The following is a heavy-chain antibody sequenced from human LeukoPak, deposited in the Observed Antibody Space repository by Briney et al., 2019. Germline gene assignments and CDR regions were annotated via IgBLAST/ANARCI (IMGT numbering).Heavy chain of an antibody. CDR2: IKTKQDGGTT. Sequence: GGSLRLSCATSGFTFSNYAMHWVRQAPGKGLEWVGRIKTKQDGGTTDYATPVKGRFTISRDDSRNTLYLQMNSLRTDDTAIYYCTAIREYCDSAGCYSPYFYYYMDVWGKGTTVAVSS. D-gene: IGHD2-15*01. CDR1: GFTFSNYA. V-gene: IGHV3-15*01. CDR3: TAIREYCDSAGCYSPYFYYYMDV. J-gene: IGHJ6*03.